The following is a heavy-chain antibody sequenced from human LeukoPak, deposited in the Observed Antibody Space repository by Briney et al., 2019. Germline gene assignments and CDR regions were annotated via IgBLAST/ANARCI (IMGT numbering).Heavy chain of an antibody. CDR3: ARDREVGATGYYFDY. J-gene: IGHJ4*02. CDR2: IYTSGST. D-gene: IGHD1-26*01. V-gene: IGHV4-61*02. Sequence: SETLSLTCTVSGGSISSSNYFWGWIRQSPGKGLEWIGRIYTSGSTTYNSSLKSRVTISLDTSKNHFSLRLSSVTAADTAVYYCARDREVGATGYYFDYWGQGTLVTVSS. CDR1: GGSISSSNYF.